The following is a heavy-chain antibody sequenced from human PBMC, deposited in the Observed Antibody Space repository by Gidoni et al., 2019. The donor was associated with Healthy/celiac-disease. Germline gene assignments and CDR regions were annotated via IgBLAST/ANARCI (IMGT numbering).Heavy chain of an antibody. V-gene: IGHV3-73*02. CDR3: SATPEHYYYGMDV. J-gene: IGHJ6*02. CDR1: GFTFSGSA. D-gene: IGHD1-26*01. Sequence: EVQLVESGGGLVQPGGSLKLPCAASGFTFSGSAMHWVRQASGKGLEWVGRIRSKANSYATAYAASVKGRFTISRDDSKNTAYLQMNSLKTEDTAVYYCSATPEHYYYGMDVWGQGTTVTVSS. CDR2: IRSKANSYAT.